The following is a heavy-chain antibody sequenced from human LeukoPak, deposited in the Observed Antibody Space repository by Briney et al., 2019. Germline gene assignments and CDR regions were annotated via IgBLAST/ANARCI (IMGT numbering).Heavy chain of an antibody. CDR3: ARDPYDSSGYQRV. J-gene: IGHJ4*02. Sequence: ASVKVSCKASGGTFSSYAISWVRQAPGQGLEWMGWISAYNGNSNYAQKLQGRVTMTTDTSTSTAYMELRSLRSDDTAVYYCARDPYDSSGYQRVWGQGTLVTVSS. CDR1: GGTFSSYA. V-gene: IGHV1-18*01. CDR2: ISAYNGNS. D-gene: IGHD3-22*01.